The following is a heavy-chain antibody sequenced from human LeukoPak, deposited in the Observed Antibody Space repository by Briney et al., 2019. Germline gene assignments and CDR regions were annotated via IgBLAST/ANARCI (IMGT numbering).Heavy chain of an antibody. CDR1: GGSISHYY. CDR2: IYYSGST. D-gene: IGHD2-15*01. V-gene: IGHV4-59*12. J-gene: IGHJ4*02. CDR3: RGYCSGGSCRLFDY. Sequence: SETLSLTCTVSGGSISHYYWNWIRQPPGKGLEWIGYIYYSGSTNYNPSLKSRVTISVDTSKNQFSLKLSSVTAADTAVYYCRGYCSGGSCRLFDYWGQGTLVTVSS.